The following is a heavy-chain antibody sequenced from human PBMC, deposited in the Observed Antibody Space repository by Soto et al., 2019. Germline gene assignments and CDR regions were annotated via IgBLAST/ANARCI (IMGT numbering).Heavy chain of an antibody. Sequence: LRLSCAASGFTFSSYAMSWVRQAPGKGLEWVSAISGSGGSTYYADSVKGRFTISRDNSKNTLYLQMNSLRAEDTAVYYCAHDSSGYYVSPINFDYWGQGTLVTVS. D-gene: IGHD3-22*01. J-gene: IGHJ4*02. CDR2: ISGSGGST. CDR3: AHDSSGYYVSPINFDY. CDR1: GFTFSSYA. V-gene: IGHV3-23*01.